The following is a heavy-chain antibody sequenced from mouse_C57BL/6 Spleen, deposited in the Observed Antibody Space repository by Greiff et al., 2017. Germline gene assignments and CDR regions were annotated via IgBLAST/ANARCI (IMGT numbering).Heavy chain of an antibody. D-gene: IGHD4-1*01. CDR2: IHPTSGST. CDR3: ARAVELGRFAY. Sequence: QVQLKQPGAELVKPGASVKLSCKASGYTFTSYWMHWVKQRPGQGLEWIGMIHPTSGSTNYNEKFKSKATLTEDKASSTAYMQLSSLTSEDSAVYYCARAVELGRFAYWGQGTLVTVSA. J-gene: IGHJ3*01. V-gene: IGHV1-64*01. CDR1: GYTFTSYW.